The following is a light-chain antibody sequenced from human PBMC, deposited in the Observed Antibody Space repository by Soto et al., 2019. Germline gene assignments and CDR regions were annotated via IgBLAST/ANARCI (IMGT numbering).Light chain of an antibody. CDR2: GAS. V-gene: IGKV3-20*01. J-gene: IGKJ3*01. CDR1: QSVSSSY. Sequence: EIVLTQSPGTLSLSPGERATLSCRASQSVSSSYLAWYQQKAGQAPRLLMYGASNRATGIPDRFSGSGSGTAFTLTISRLEPEDSAVYYCQQYGSSPFTFGPGTKVEI. CDR3: QQYGSSPFT.